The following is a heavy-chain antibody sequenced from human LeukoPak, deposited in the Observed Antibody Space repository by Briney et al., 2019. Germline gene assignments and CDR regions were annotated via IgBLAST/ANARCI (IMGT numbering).Heavy chain of an antibody. J-gene: IGHJ4*02. Sequence: GASVKVSCKASGYTFTGYYMHWVRQAPGQGLEWMGWINPNSGGTNYAQKFQGWVTMTRDTSISTAYMELSRLRSDDTAVYYCARGIAAAGSSVDYWGQGTLVTVSS. CDR2: INPNSGGT. V-gene: IGHV1-2*04. CDR1: GYTFTGYY. D-gene: IGHD6-13*01. CDR3: ARGIAAAGSSVDY.